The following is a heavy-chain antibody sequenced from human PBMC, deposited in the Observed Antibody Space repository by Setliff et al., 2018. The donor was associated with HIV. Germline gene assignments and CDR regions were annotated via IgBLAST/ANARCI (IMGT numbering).Heavy chain of an antibody. J-gene: IGHJ5*02. V-gene: IGHV3-30*02. CDR2: IRYDGSEK. Sequence: GGSLRLSCAAPGFSFRDWYMEWNRQAPGEGLEWVTFIRYDGSEKFYADSVGGRLTISRDNSKNKLYLQMNSLRIEDTAIYYCVKGDNFWTGYSTYFEFDPWGQGTLVTVSS. CDR3: VKGDNFWTGYSTYFEFDP. CDR1: GFSFRDWY. D-gene: IGHD3-3*01.